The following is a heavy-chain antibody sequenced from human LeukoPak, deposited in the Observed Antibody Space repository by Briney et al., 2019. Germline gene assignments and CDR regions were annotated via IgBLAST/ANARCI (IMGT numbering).Heavy chain of an antibody. CDR1: GFTFSSYS. D-gene: IGHD2-15*01. J-gene: IGHJ5*02. CDR2: ISSSSSYI. CDR3: ARGPLVAATNWFDP. Sequence: GGSLRLSCAASGFTFSSYSMNWVRQAPGKGLEWVSSISSSSSYIYYADSVKGRFTISRDNAKNSLYLRMNSLRAEDTAVYYCARGPLVAATNWFDPWGQGTLVTVSS. V-gene: IGHV3-21*01.